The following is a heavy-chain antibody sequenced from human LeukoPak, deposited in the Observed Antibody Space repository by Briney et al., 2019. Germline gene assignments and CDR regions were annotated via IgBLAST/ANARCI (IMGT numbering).Heavy chain of an antibody. CDR1: GFTFSSYE. CDR2: ISSSGSTI. Sequence: GGSLRLSCAASGFTFSSYEMNWARQAPGKGLEWVSYISSSGSTIYYADSVKGRFTISRDNAKNSLYLQMNSLRAEDTAVYYCARLNHYYGSGLDYWGQGTLVTVSS. J-gene: IGHJ4*02. CDR3: ARLNHYYGSGLDY. V-gene: IGHV3-48*03. D-gene: IGHD3-10*01.